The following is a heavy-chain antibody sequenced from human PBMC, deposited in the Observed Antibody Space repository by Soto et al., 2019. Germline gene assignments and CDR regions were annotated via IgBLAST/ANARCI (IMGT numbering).Heavy chain of an antibody. Sequence: LSLTCAVYCGSLSGYYWSWIRQPPWKGLEWIGEINHSGSTNYNPSLKSRVPISGDTSKNQFSLKLSSVTAADTAAYYCARYDVPGSRVGGYYYYGMDVWGQGTTVTVS. CDR1: CGSLSGYY. D-gene: IGHD2-2*01. J-gene: IGHJ6*02. V-gene: IGHV4-34*01. CDR3: ARYDVPGSRVGGYYYYGMDV. CDR2: INHSGST.